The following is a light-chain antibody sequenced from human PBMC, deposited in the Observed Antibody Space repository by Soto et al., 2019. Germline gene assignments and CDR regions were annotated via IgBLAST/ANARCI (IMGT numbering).Light chain of an antibody. CDR3: NSYTSSNTFVV. CDR1: SSDVGGYAY. J-gene: IGLJ1*01. V-gene: IGLV2-14*03. CDR2: DVT. Sequence: QSALTQPASVSGSPGQSITISCTGTSSDVGGYAYVSWYQQHPGKAPKLMIYDVTNRPSGVSDRFSASKSGNTASLTISGLQAEDEADYYCNSYTSSNTFVVFGTGTRSPS.